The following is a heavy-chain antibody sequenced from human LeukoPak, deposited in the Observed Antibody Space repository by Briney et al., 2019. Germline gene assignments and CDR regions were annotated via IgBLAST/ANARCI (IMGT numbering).Heavy chain of an antibody. CDR1: GYTFTDYY. Sequence: ASVKVSCKASGYTFTDYYIHWVRQAPGQGLEWMGWINPKTGSTNYPQKFQGRVTMTSDTSISTVNMELSGLRSDDTAVYFCARDLDDAFDIWGQGTMVTVSS. D-gene: IGHD1-1*01. CDR2: INPKTGST. J-gene: IGHJ3*02. V-gene: IGHV1-2*02. CDR3: ARDLDDAFDI.